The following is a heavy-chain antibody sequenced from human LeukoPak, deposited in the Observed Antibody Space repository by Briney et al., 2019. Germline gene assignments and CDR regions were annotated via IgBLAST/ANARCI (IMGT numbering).Heavy chain of an antibody. Sequence: GGSLRLSCAASGFTFSSYGMHWVRQAPGKGLEWVAVISYDGSNKYYADSVKGRFTISRDNSKNTLYLQMNSLRAEDTAVYYCAKVITMIVVVTALDYWGQGTLVTVSS. CDR2: ISYDGSNK. CDR3: AKVITMIVVVTALDY. J-gene: IGHJ4*02. D-gene: IGHD3-22*01. CDR1: GFTFSSYG. V-gene: IGHV3-30*18.